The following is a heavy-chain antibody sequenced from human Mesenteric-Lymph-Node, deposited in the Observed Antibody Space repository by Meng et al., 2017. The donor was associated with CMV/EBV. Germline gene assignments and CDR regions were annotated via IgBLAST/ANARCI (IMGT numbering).Heavy chain of an antibody. CDR2: ISYDASDI. D-gene: IGHD3-9*01. CDR3: AREGYYKAPSYFDY. Sequence: AAGFTFSRYGIQWVRQAPGKGLEWVAFISYDASDIFYADSVKGRFTISRDTSMNTVFLQMNSLRAEDTAVYYCAREGYYKAPSYFDYWGQGTLVTVSS. CDR1: GFTFSRYG. J-gene: IGHJ4*02. V-gene: IGHV3-30*03.